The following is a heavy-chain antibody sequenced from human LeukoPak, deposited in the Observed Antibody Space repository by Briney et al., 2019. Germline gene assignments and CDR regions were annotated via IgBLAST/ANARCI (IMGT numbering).Heavy chain of an antibody. J-gene: IGHJ4*02. CDR1: GYTFTSYG. CDR2: ISAYIGNT. CDR3: ARDLSVRGDYGDYDY. V-gene: IGHV1-18*01. D-gene: IGHD4-17*01. Sequence: ASVKVSCKASGYTFTSYGISWVRQAPGQGLEWMGWISAYIGNTNYAQKLQGRVTMTTDTSTSTAYMELRSLRSDDTAVYYCARDLSVRGDYGDYDYWGQGTLVTVSS.